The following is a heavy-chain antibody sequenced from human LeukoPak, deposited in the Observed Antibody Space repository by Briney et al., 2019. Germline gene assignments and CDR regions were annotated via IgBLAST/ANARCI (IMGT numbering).Heavy chain of an antibody. CDR3: AREDPQTTVPEGMDV. D-gene: IGHD4-17*01. V-gene: IGHV4-59*01. Sequence: SETLSLICSVSGGSISTYYWSWIRQPPGKGLEWIGYIYYTGTTNYNPSLRSRLTISVDTSRNQFSLRLSSVTAADTAVYYCAREDPQTTVPEGMDVWGHGTTVIVSS. J-gene: IGHJ6*02. CDR1: GGSISTYY. CDR2: IYYTGTT.